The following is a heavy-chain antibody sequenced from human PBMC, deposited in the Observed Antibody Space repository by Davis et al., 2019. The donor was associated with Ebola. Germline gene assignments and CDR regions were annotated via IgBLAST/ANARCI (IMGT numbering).Heavy chain of an antibody. J-gene: IGHJ4*02. CDR3: ARGHNYAHEY. D-gene: IGHD4-11*01. Sequence: ASVKVSCKASGYTFTDYHMHWVRQAPGQGLEWMGIINPDDSSASYSQKFQGRVTMTRDTSISTVYMELSSLRYDDTADYYCARGHNYAHEYWGQGTLVTVSS. CDR2: INPDDSSA. V-gene: IGHV1-46*01. CDR1: GYTFTDYH.